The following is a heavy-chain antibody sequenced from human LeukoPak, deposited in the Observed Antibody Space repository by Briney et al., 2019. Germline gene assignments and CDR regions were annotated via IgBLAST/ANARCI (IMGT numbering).Heavy chain of an antibody. CDR3: ARGLLDTMVRGVIHYYYGMDV. D-gene: IGHD3-10*01. CDR2: INHSGST. V-gene: IGHV4-34*01. J-gene: IGHJ6*04. Sequence: PSETLSLTCAVYGGSFSGYYWSWIRQPPGKGLEWIGEINHSGSTNYNPSLKSRVTISVGTSKNQFSLKLSSVTAADTAVYYCARGLLDTMVRGVIHYYYGMDVWGKGTTVTVSS. CDR1: GGSFSGYY.